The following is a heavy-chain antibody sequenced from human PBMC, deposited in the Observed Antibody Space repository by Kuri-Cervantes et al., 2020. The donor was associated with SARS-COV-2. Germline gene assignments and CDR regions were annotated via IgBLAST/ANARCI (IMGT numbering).Heavy chain of an antibody. V-gene: IGHV3-23*01. J-gene: IGHJ5*02. CDR1: GFTFSHYA. CDR2: ITISGLST. D-gene: IGHD6-19*01. CDR3: AKIAGYNSGWYDD. Sequence: GESLKISCEASGFTFSHYAMSWFRQAPGKGLEWVSTITISGLSTHYADSVKGRFTISRDNSKNTVYLQMNSLRADDTAVYHCAKIAGYNSGWYDDWGQGTLVTVSS.